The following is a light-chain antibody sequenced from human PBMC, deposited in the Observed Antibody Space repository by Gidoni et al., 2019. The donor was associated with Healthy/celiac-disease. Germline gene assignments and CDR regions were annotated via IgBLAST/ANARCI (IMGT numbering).Light chain of an antibody. CDR2: GAS. CDR3: QQYNNWPPIT. V-gene: IGKV3-15*01. CDR1: QSVSSN. Sequence: EIVMTQSPATLSVSPGDRATLSYRASQSVSSNLAWYQQKPGQAPRLLIYGASTRATGIPARFSGSGSGTEFTLTISSLQSEDFAVYYCQQYNNWPPITFGPGTKVDIK. J-gene: IGKJ3*01.